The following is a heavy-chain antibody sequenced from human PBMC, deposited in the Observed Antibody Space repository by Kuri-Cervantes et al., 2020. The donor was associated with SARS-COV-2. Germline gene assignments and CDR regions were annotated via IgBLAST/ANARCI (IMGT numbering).Heavy chain of an antibody. CDR1: GYSISSGGYS. J-gene: IGHJ1*01. Sequence: SETLSLTCAVSGYSISSGGYSWSWIRQPPGKGLGWIGSIYQAGSTFYNPSLKSRVSISLDRSKNQYSLNLSSVTAADTAVYYCVAAILGVDTGYFQHWGQGTLVTVSS. V-gene: IGHV4-30-2*01. CDR2: IYQAGST. D-gene: IGHD3-3*01. CDR3: VAAILGVDTGYFQH.